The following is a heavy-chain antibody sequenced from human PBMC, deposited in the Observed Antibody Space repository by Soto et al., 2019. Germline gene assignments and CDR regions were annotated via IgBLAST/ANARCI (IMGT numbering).Heavy chain of an antibody. V-gene: IGHV3-30*18. CDR2: IPYDGSNK. D-gene: IGHD6-19*01. CDR1: GFTFSSYG. Sequence: GGSLRLSCAASGFTFSSYGMHWVRQAPGKGLEWVAVIPYDGSNKYYADSVKGRFTISRDNSKNTLYLQMNSLRAEDTAVYYCAKEVAVAGIYYYGMDVWGQGTTVTVSS. CDR3: AKEVAVAGIYYYGMDV. J-gene: IGHJ6*02.